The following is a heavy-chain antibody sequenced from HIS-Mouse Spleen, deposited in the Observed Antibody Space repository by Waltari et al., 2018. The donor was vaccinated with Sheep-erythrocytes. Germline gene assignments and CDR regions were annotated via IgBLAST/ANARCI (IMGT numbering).Heavy chain of an antibody. CDR2: IYYRGGT. J-gene: IGHJ4*02. CDR3: ARDVRGGFDY. CDR1: GGSISSSSYY. Sequence: QLQLQESGPGLVKPSETLSLTCTVSGGSISSSSYYWGWIRQPPGKGLEWIGSIYYRGGTYYNPHLKSRVTISVDTSKNQFSLKLSSVTAADTAVYYCARDVRGGFDYWGQGTLVTVSS. V-gene: IGHV4-39*07. D-gene: IGHD3-16*01.